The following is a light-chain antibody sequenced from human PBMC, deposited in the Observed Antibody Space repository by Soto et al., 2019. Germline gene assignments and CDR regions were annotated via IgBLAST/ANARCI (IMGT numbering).Light chain of an antibody. V-gene: IGLV3-21*04. Sequence: SYELTQPTSVSVAPGKTARITCGGNNIGSKSVHWYQQKPGQAPVLVIYYDSDRPSGIPERFSGSNSGNTATLTISRVEAGDEADYYCQVWDSSSVLFGGGTKLTVL. CDR2: YDS. CDR3: QVWDSSSVL. J-gene: IGLJ2*01. CDR1: NIGSKS.